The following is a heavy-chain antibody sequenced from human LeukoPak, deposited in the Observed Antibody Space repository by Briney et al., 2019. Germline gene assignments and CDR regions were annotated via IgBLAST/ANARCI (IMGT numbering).Heavy chain of an antibody. Sequence: GGSLRLFCAAWGFTYMRYWVMGVRQAPGKGGEGVANIKQDGSEKYYVDSVKGRFTISRDNAKNSLYLQMNSLRAEDTAVYYCARVLYCTNGVCYTGFDYWGQGTLVTVSS. D-gene: IGHD2-8*01. V-gene: IGHV3-7*01. CDR3: ARVLYCTNGVCYTGFDY. CDR1: GFTYMRYW. J-gene: IGHJ4*02. CDR2: IKQDGSEK.